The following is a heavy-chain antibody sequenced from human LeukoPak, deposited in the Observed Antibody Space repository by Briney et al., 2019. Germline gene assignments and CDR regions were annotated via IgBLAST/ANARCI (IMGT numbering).Heavy chain of an antibody. J-gene: IGHJ4*02. CDR3: ARTAAIERVDY. Sequence: GGSLRLSSAASGFTFSTCGMHWVRQAPGKGLEWVTYIRYDGNNKFYADSVKGRFTISRDNSKNTLYLQMSSLRAEDTALYYCARTAAIERVDYWGQGTLVTVSS. CDR2: IRYDGNNK. CDR1: GFTFSTCG. V-gene: IGHV3-30*02. D-gene: IGHD2-2*01.